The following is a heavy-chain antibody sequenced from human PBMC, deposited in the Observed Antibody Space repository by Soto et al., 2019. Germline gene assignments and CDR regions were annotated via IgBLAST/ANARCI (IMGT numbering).Heavy chain of an antibody. CDR2: IYYSGST. J-gene: IGHJ6*02. Sequence: SQTLSLTCTVSGGSISSGGYYWSLIRQHPGKGLEWIGYIYYSGSTYYNPSLKSRVTISVDTSKNQFSLKLSSVTAADTAVYYCASLIRGYCSSTSCYGYYYYGMDVWGQGTTVTVS. D-gene: IGHD2-2*03. CDR3: ASLIRGYCSSTSCYGYYYYGMDV. CDR1: GGSISSGGYY. V-gene: IGHV4-31*03.